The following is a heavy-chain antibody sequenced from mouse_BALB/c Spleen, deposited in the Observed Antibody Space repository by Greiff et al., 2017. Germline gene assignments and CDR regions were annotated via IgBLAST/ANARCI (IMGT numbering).Heavy chain of an antibody. Sequence: VQLKESGPGLVKPSQSLSLTCTVTGYSITSDYAWNWIRQFPGNKLEWMGYISYSGSTSYNPSLKSRISITRDTSKNQFFLQLNSVTTEDTATYYCARRGAYYGNYDYAMDYWGQGTSVTVSS. D-gene: IGHD2-10*01. V-gene: IGHV3-2*02. CDR2: ISYSGST. J-gene: IGHJ4*01. CDR1: GYSITSDYA. CDR3: ARRGAYYGNYDYAMDY.